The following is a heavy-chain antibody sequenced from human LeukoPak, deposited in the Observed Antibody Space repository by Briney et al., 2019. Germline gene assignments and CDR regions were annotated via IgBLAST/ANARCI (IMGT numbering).Heavy chain of an antibody. D-gene: IGHD3-10*01. CDR3: AKDRQAQYASGSFPDY. CDR1: GFTFDDYA. Sequence: GGSLRLSCVASGFTFDDYAMHWVRQAPGKGPEWVSLIRGDDGTTYYADSVKGRFTISRDNSKNSLYLQMNSLGSEDTALYYCAKDRQAQYASGSFPDYWGQGTLVTVSS. V-gene: IGHV3-43*02. CDR2: IRGDDGTT. J-gene: IGHJ4*02.